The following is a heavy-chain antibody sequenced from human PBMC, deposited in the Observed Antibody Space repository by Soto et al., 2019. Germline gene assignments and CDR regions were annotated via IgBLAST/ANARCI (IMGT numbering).Heavy chain of an antibody. CDR2: IYRSGTT. V-gene: IGHV4-31*03. CDR3: ARGLAASATPHCFDP. CDR1: GGSISSGGYY. J-gene: IGHJ5*02. Sequence: SETLSLTCTVSGGSISSGGYYWSWIRQHPGKGLEWIGYIYRSGTTYYNPSLKSRVTISVDTSKNQFSLKLSSATAADTAVYYCARGLAASATPHCFDPWGQGTLVTVSS. D-gene: IGHD6-13*01.